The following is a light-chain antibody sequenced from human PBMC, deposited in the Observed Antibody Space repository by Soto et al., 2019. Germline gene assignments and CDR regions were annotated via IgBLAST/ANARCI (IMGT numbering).Light chain of an antibody. Sequence: DIQITQSPSTLSASVGDRVTITCRASRSINNWLAWYQQKPGKAPKLLIYDASSLESGVPSRFSGSGSGTEFTLTISSLQPDDFATYHCQQYNSYSLFTFGPGTKVDI. CDR3: QQYNSYSLFT. V-gene: IGKV1-5*01. J-gene: IGKJ3*01. CDR2: DAS. CDR1: RSINNW.